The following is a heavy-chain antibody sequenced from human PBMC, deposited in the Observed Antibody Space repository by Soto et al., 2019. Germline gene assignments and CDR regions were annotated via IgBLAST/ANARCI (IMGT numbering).Heavy chain of an antibody. J-gene: IGHJ6*02. V-gene: IGHV3-33*01. D-gene: IGHD6-13*01. Sequence: QVQLVESGGGVVQPGRSLRLSCAASGFTFSSYGMHWVRQAPGKGLEWVAVIWYDGSNKYYADSVKGRFTISRDNSKNTLYLQMNSRRAEDTAVYYCARDRYSSSWYVVTPGLYYYGMDVWGQGTTVTVSS. CDR3: ARDRYSSSWYVVTPGLYYYGMDV. CDR1: GFTFSSYG. CDR2: IWYDGSNK.